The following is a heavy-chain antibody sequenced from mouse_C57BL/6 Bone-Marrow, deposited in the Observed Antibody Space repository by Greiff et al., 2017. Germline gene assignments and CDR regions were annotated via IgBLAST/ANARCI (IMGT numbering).Heavy chain of an antibody. D-gene: IGHD2-2*01. J-gene: IGHJ3*01. CDR3: ISSTMVATGFAY. V-gene: IGHV14-4*01. Sequence: VHVKQSGAELVRPGASVKLSCTASGFNIKDDYMHWVKQRPEQGLEWIGWIDPENGDTEYAPKFQGKAPITADTSSNTSYLQLSSLTSEDTAVYYCISSTMVATGFAYWGQGTLVTVSA. CDR1: GFNIKDDY. CDR2: IDPENGDT.